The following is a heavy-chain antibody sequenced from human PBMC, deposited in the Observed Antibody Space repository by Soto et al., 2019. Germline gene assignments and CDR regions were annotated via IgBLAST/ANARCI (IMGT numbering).Heavy chain of an antibody. CDR2: VYYSGST. D-gene: IGHD6-13*01. CDR1: GGSVNSGGYY. CDR3: ARDLQQLEYYFDY. J-gene: IGHJ4*02. V-gene: IGHV4-61*08. Sequence: SETLSLTCTVSGGSVNSGGYYWSWIRQPPGKGLEWIGYVYYSGSTNYNPSLKSRVTISVDTSKNQFSLKLSSVTAADTAVYYCARDLQQLEYYFDYWGQGTLVTVSS.